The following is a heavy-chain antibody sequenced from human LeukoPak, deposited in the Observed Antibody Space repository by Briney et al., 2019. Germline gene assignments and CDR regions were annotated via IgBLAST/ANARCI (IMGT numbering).Heavy chain of an antibody. J-gene: IGHJ4*02. D-gene: IGHD5-24*01. Sequence: GGSLRLSCAASGFIFSSYAMSWVRQGPGMGLESVSAISASASHTYYADSVKGRFTISRDNSKNTLYLQMNSLRAEDTAVYYCARDWGSNGYKVYWGQGTLVTVSS. CDR2: ISASASHT. CDR3: ARDWGSNGYKVY. CDR1: GFIFSSYA. V-gene: IGHV3-23*01.